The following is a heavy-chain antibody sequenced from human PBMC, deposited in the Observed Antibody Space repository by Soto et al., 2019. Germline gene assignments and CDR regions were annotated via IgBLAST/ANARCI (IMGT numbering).Heavy chain of an antibody. CDR2: ISGSGGST. CDR1: GFTFSSYA. V-gene: IGHV3-23*01. J-gene: IGHJ4*02. Sequence: GSLRLSCAASGFTFSSYAMSWVRQAPGKGLEWVSAISGSGGSTYYADSVKGRFTISRDNSKNTLYLQMNSLRVEDTAVYYCAKSRWLVPYYFDYWRQGTLVTVSS. D-gene: IGHD6-19*01. CDR3: AKSRWLVPYYFDY.